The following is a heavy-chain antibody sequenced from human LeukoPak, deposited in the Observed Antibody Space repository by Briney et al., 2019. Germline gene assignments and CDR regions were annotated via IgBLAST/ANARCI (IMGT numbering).Heavy chain of an antibody. V-gene: IGHV3-64D*06. D-gene: IGHD2/OR15-2a*01. CDR1: GFTFSSYA. CDR2: ISSNGGST. J-gene: IGHJ6*02. Sequence: GGSLRLSCSASGFTFSSYAMHWVRQAPGKGLEYVSAISSNGGSTYYADSVKGRFTISRDNSKNTLYLQMSSLRAEDTAVYYCVKASEGRRVIYYGMDVWGQGTTVTVSS. CDR3: VKASEGRRVIYYGMDV.